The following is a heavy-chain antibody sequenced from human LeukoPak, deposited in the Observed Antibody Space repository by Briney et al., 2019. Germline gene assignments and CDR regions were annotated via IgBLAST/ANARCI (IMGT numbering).Heavy chain of an antibody. J-gene: IGHJ3*02. CDR1: GGSISSSSYY. Sequence: SETLSLTCTVSGGSISSSSYYWGWIRQPPGKGLEWIGSIYYSGSTYYNPSLKSRVTISVDTSKNQFSLKLSSVTAADTAVYYCARKTNYDFWSGYYRGAFDIWGQGTMVTVSS. D-gene: IGHD3-3*01. CDR2: IYYSGST. V-gene: IGHV4-39*07. CDR3: ARKTNYDFWSGYYRGAFDI.